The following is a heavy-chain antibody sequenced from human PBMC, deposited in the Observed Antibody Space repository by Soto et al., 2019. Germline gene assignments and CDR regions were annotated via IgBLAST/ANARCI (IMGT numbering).Heavy chain of an antibody. D-gene: IGHD4-17*01. V-gene: IGHV3-53*01. CDR3: AKNLWDYGDYGY. Sequence: GGSLRLPCAASGFTVSSNFMSWARQAPGKGLEWVSVIYSGGSTYYADSVKGRFTISRDNSKNTLYLQMNSLRAEDTAVYYCAKNLWDYGDYGYWGQGTLVTVSS. CDR2: IYSGGST. CDR1: GFTVSSNF. J-gene: IGHJ4*02.